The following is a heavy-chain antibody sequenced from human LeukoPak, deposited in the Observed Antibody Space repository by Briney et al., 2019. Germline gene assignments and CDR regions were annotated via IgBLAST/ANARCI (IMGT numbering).Heavy chain of an antibody. J-gene: IGHJ4*02. CDR3: ARSVQQLAYYFDY. D-gene: IGHD6-13*01. CDR2: ISYDGSNK. V-gene: IGHV3-30-3*01. Sequence: PGRSLRLPCAASGFTFSSYAMHWVRQAPGKGLEWVAVISYDGSNKYYADSVKGRFTISRDNSKNTLYLQMNSLRAEDTAVYYCARSVQQLAYYFDYWGQGTLVTVSS. CDR1: GFTFSSYA.